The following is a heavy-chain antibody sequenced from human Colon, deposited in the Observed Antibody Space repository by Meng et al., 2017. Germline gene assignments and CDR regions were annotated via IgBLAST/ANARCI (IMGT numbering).Heavy chain of an antibody. D-gene: IGHD1-20*01. V-gene: IGHV4-59*01. Sequence: QVQLKESGPGLVKPSATLSLTCTGSGGSMSSYYWGWIRQPPGKGLEWIGHVLYSESADYNPSLKSRVTISVDPSKNQFSLNLSSVTAADTAVYFCASYNWNKFELWGQGTLVTVSS. CDR3: ASYNWNKFEL. J-gene: IGHJ4*02. CDR1: GGSMSSYY. CDR2: VLYSESA.